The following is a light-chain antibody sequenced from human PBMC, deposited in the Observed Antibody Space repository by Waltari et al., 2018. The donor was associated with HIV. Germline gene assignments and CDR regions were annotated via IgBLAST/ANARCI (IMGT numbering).Light chain of an antibody. J-gene: IGLJ3*02. Sequence: FELTQPPTVSVSPGETANITCSGDHWSLKYTCWYQQKAGQSPVLVIYSDSKRPSGIPDRFSGSNSGNTSTLTIYGAQTVDEADYYCQAWDTIREVFGGGTRLTVL. CDR3: QAWDTIREV. CDR1: HWSLKY. CDR2: SDS. V-gene: IGLV3-1*01.